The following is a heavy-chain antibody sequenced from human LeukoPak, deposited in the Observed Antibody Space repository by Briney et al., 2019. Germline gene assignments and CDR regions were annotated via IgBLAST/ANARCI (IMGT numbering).Heavy chain of an antibody. V-gene: IGHV3-30-3*01. J-gene: IGHJ4*02. Sequence: QPGRSLRLSCAASGFTFSSYAMHWVRQAPGKGMEWVAVISYDGSNKYYADSVKGRFTISRDNSKNTLYLQMNSLRAEDTAVYYCARVGIQLWLQGRVFDYWGQGTLVTVSS. CDR1: GFTFSSYA. D-gene: IGHD5-18*01. CDR2: ISYDGSNK. CDR3: ARVGIQLWLQGRVFDY.